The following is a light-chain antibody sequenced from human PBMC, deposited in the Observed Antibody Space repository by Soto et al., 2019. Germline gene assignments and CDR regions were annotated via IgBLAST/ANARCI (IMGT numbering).Light chain of an antibody. CDR1: HSISNY. CDR3: QQSYSTPLIT. J-gene: IGKJ5*01. Sequence: DIQMTQSPSSLSASVGDRVTITCRASHSISNYLNWYQQKPGKAPKLLIYAASSLQSGVPSRFSGSGSGTDFTLTISSLQPEDFATYYCQQSYSTPLITFGQGTRLEIK. CDR2: AAS. V-gene: IGKV1-39*01.